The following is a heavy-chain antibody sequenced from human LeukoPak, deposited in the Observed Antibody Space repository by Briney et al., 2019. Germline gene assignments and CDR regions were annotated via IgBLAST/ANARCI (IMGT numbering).Heavy chain of an antibody. V-gene: IGHV1-2*02. J-gene: IGHJ4*02. D-gene: IGHD6-13*01. CDR3: ARDSPPMGSSPRFDY. CDR1: GYTFTGYY. Sequence: ASVKVSCKASGYTFTGYYMHWVRQAPGQGLEWMGWINPNSGGTNYAQKFQGRVTMTRDTSISTAYMELSRLRSDDTAVYYCARDSPPMGSSPRFDYWGQGTLVTVSS. CDR2: INPNSGGT.